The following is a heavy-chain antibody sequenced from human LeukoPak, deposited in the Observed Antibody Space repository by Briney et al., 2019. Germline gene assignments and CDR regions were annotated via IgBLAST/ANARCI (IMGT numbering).Heavy chain of an antibody. V-gene: IGHV5-51*01. D-gene: IGHD2-2*02. J-gene: IGHJ2*01. CDR1: GYSFTHYW. CDR2: IYLGDSDT. Sequence: GESLKISCQGSGYSFTHYWIAWVRQMPGKGLEWMGIIYLGDSDTRYSPSFQGQVTISADRSINTAYLQWSSLKASDTAMYYCARHGRYCGSTTCYTEWYFDLWGRGTLVTVSS. CDR3: ARHGRYCGSTTCYTEWYFDL.